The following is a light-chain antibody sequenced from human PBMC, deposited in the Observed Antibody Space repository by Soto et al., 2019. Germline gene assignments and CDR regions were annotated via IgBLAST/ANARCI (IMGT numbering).Light chain of an antibody. J-gene: IGKJ2*02. V-gene: IGKV3-20*01. CDR3: QQYCSSPLGT. CDR2: GAS. Sequence: EIVLTQSPGTLSLSPGERATLSCRASQSVSSSYLAWYQQKPGQAPRLLIYGASSRATGIPDRFSGSGSVTDFTLTISRLEPEDFSVYFCQQYCSSPLGTFGQGIKLEIK. CDR1: QSVSSSY.